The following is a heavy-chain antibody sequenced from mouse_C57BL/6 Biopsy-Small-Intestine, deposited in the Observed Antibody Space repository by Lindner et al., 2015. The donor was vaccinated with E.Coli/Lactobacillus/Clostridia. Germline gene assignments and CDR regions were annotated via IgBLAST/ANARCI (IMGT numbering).Heavy chain of an antibody. D-gene: IGHD4-1*01. CDR2: IYPGDGDS. Sequence: VQLQESGAELVKPGASVKISCKASGYAFSSYWMNWVKQRPGKGLEWIGQIYPGDGDSNYNGKFKDKATLTADKSSSTAYMQLSSLTSEDSAVYFCARSELGWYFDVWGTGTTVTVSS. V-gene: IGHV1-80*01. J-gene: IGHJ1*03. CDR1: GYAFSSYW. CDR3: ARSELGWYFDV.